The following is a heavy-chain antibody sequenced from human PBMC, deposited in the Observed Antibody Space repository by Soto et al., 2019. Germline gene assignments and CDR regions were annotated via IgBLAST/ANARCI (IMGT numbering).Heavy chain of an antibody. CDR3: ARSPVGAFDI. Sequence: SETLSLTCTVSGGSIRNYHWSWIRQPPGKGLEWIGYIHYSGSTNYNPPLKSRVTISVDTSKNQFSLKLSSVTAADTAVYYCARSPVGAFDIWGQGTMVTVSS. J-gene: IGHJ3*02. CDR2: IHYSGST. V-gene: IGHV4-59*08. CDR1: GGSIRNYH. D-gene: IGHD2-15*01.